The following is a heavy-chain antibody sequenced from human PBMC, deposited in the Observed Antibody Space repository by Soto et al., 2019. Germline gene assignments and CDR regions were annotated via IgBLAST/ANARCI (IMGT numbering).Heavy chain of an antibody. D-gene: IGHD3-10*01. CDR3: ARAGVGNYFDF. J-gene: IGHJ4*02. CDR1: GGPISNYY. Sequence: PSETLSLTCSVSGGPISNYYCRWILQPPGKGLEWIGYIYYSGSTNYNPSLKSRVTISVDTSKNQFSLKLTSVTAADTAMYYCARAGVGNYFDFWGQGALVTVSS. CDR2: IYYSGST. V-gene: IGHV4-59*08.